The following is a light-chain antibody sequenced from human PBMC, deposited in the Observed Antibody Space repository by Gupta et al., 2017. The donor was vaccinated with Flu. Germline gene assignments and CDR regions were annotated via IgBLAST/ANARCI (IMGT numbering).Light chain of an antibody. CDR1: TSDVGGYKY. CDR3: SSYTTRRTWV. V-gene: IGLV2-14*01. Sequence: SALTQPAAVSGSPGPSLTISCTGTTSDVGGYKYVSWYQQAPGKGPKVIIYEVSNRPSGVANRFSGSKSANTASLTISGLQAGDEAYYYCSSYTTRRTWVFGGGTKLTVL. CDR2: EVS. J-gene: IGLJ3*02.